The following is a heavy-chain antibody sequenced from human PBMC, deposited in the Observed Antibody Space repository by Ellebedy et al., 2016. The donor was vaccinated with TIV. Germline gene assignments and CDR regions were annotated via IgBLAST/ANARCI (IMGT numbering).Heavy chain of an antibody. J-gene: IGHJ4*02. Sequence: MPSETLSLTCTVSGGSISSSSYYWGWIRQPPGKGLEWIGSIYYSGSTYYNPSLKSRVTISVDTSKNQFSLKLSSVTAADTAVYYCARVGLEYSSGFYFDYWGQGTLVTVSS. CDR1: GGSISSSSYY. V-gene: IGHV4-39*07. D-gene: IGHD6-19*01. CDR2: IYYSGST. CDR3: ARVGLEYSSGFYFDY.